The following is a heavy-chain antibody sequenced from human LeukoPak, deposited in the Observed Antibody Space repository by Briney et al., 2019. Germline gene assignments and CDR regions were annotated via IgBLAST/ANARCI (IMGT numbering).Heavy chain of an antibody. V-gene: IGHV1-18*01. D-gene: IGHD3-10*01. Sequence: ASVKVSCKASGYTFTSYGISWVRQATGQGLEWMGWISAYNGNTNYAQKLQGRVTMTTDTSTSTAYMELRSLRSDDTAVYYCARDALWFGELFSWFDPWGQGTLVTVSS. CDR2: ISAYNGNT. CDR3: ARDALWFGELFSWFDP. CDR1: GYTFTSYG. J-gene: IGHJ5*02.